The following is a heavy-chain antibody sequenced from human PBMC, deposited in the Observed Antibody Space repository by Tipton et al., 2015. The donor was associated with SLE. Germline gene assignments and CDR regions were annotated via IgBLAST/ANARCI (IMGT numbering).Heavy chain of an antibody. CDR2: IYARGGT. Sequence: TLSLTCTVSGGSISSGSDYWSWIRQPAGKGLEWIGRIYARGGTNYNPSPKSRVTISVDTSKNQFSLKLTSVTAADTAVYYCARDRWESFYWFDPWGQGTLVTVSS. CDR3: ARDRWESFYWFDP. J-gene: IGHJ5*02. CDR1: GGSISSGSDY. V-gene: IGHV4-61*02. D-gene: IGHD1-26*01.